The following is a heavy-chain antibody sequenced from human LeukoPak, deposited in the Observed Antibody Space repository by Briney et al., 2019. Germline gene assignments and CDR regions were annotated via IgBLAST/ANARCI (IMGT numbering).Heavy chain of an antibody. CDR1: GFTVSNYA. CDR2: ISASGGRT. V-gene: IGHV3-23*01. CDR3: AKGTYSDHPHYMDV. Sequence: GGSLRLSCAASGFTVSNYAMSWVRRAPGKGLEWVSAISASGGRTEYTDSGKGRFTISRDSSKNTLHLQMSSLRVEDTAVYYCAKGTYSDHPHYMDVWGKGTTVTVSS. J-gene: IGHJ6*03. D-gene: IGHD4-17*01.